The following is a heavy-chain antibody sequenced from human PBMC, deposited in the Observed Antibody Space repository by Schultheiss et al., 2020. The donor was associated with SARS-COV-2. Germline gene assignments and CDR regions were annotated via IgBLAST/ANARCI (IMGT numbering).Heavy chain of an antibody. CDR3: AKEVGGGYNWYYFDY. Sequence: GGSLRLSCAASGFTFSSYAMSWVRQAPGKGLEWVSAISGSGGSTYYADSVKGRFTISRDNSKNTLYLQMNSLRAEDTAVYYCAKEVGGGYNWYYFDYWGQGTLVTVAS. V-gene: IGHV3-23*01. D-gene: IGHD5-24*01. J-gene: IGHJ4*02. CDR2: ISGSGGST. CDR1: GFTFSSYA.